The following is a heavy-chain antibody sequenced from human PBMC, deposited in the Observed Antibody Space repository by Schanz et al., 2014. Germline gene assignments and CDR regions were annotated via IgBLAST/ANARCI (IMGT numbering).Heavy chain of an antibody. CDR1: GYTFTSYS. CDR2: INVGNGNM. CDR3: ARDLSSLIQGDV. J-gene: IGHJ6*04. Sequence: QVQLVQSGAEVKKPGASVKVSCKASGYTFTSYSIHWVRQAPGQGLEWMGWINVGNGNMKYSQKFQGRVTITRDTSASTAYMELTSLRSEDTAVYFCARDLSSLIQGDVWGKGTTVTVSS. D-gene: IGHD2-2*01. V-gene: IGHV1-3*01.